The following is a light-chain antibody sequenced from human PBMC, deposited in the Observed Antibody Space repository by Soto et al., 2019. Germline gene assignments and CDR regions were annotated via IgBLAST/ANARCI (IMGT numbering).Light chain of an antibody. CDR2: EVS. CDR3: SSYTSSSTLV. Sequence: QSALPQPASVSGSPGQSITISCTGTSSDVGGYNYVSWYQQHPGKAPKLMIYEVSNRPSGGSNRFSGSKSGNTASLTISGLQAEDEADYYCSSYTSSSTLVFGGGTKLTVL. J-gene: IGLJ2*01. V-gene: IGLV2-14*01. CDR1: SSDVGGYNY.